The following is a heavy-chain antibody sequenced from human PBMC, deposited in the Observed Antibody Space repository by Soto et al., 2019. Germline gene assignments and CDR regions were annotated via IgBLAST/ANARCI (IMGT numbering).Heavy chain of an antibody. J-gene: IGHJ4*02. CDR3: ARAIKRWEVHYYFDY. Sequence: QVVLLQSGAEVKEPGSSVRVSCTVSGSTFDNFAFSWVRQAPGHGPEWMGGIVVMSNTADYSQRFQDRVTITADTSTRTLYMELGSLTFEDTAVYYCARAIKRWEVHYYFDYWGRGTLVTVSS. D-gene: IGHD1-26*01. CDR2: IVVMSNTA. CDR1: GSTFDNFA. V-gene: IGHV1-69*06.